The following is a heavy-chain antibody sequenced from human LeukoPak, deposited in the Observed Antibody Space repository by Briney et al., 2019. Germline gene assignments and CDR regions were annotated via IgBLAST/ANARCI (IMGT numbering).Heavy chain of an antibody. J-gene: IGHJ4*02. D-gene: IGHD1-26*01. V-gene: IGHV3-23*01. CDR2: ISGSGFNT. Sequence: GGSLRLSCAVSGFTFNNYGMSWVRRAPGKGLEWVSAISGSGFNTYYADSVKGRFTISRDDSKNTLYLQMNSLRAEDTAVYYCAKDSTAAPGWSFRWGQGTLVTVSS. CDR1: GFTFNNYG. CDR3: AKDSTAAPGWSFR.